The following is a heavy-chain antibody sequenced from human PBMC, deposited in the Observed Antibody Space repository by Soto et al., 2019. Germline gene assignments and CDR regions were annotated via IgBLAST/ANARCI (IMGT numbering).Heavy chain of an antibody. Sequence: QVQLVQSGAEVKKPGASVKVSCKASGYTFTSYAMTWARQAPGQSLEWMGWINAGNGNTKYSQKFQGRVTVTRDTSASTGYMELSSLRSEDTAVYYCARDFTGSYLGLDYWGQGTLVNVSS. D-gene: IGHD1-26*01. CDR1: GYTFTSYA. CDR2: INAGNGNT. J-gene: IGHJ4*02. CDR3: ARDFTGSYLGLDY. V-gene: IGHV1-3*01.